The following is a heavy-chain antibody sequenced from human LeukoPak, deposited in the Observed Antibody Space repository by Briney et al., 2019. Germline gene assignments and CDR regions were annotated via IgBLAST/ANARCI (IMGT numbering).Heavy chain of an antibody. CDR1: GFTFSSYE. J-gene: IGHJ3*02. Sequence: GGSLRLSCAASGFTFSSYEMNWVRQAPRKGLEWVSYISSSGSTIYYADSVKGRFTISRDNAKNSLYLQMNSLRAEDTAVYYCAREGIVGAHDAFDIWGQGTMVTVSS. CDR3: AREGIVGAHDAFDI. V-gene: IGHV3-48*03. D-gene: IGHD1-26*01. CDR2: ISSSGSTI.